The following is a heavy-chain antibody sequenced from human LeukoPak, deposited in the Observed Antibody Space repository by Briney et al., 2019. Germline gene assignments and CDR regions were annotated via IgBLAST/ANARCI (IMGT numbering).Heavy chain of an antibody. Sequence: ASVKVSCKASGYTFTSYAMNWVRQAPGQGLEWVGWINTNTGNPTYAQGFTGRFVFSLGTSVSTAYLQISSLKAEDTAVYYCARPITQLWLATDAFDIWGQGTMVTVSS. CDR3: ARPITQLWLATDAFDI. J-gene: IGHJ3*02. CDR1: GYTFTSYA. V-gene: IGHV7-4-1*02. D-gene: IGHD5-18*01. CDR2: INTNTGNP.